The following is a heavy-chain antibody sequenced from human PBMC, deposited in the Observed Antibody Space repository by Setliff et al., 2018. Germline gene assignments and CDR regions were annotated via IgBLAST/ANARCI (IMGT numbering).Heavy chain of an antibody. CDR1: GYSFTSYW. D-gene: IGHD3-22*01. J-gene: IGHJ4*02. Sequence: GESLKISCKGSGYSFTSYWIGWVRQMPGKGLEWMGIIYPGDSHTRYSPSFQGQVTISADKSISTAYLQWSSLKASDTAMYYCARESYDSSGYIYYFDYWGQGTLVTVSS. CDR3: ARESYDSSGYIYYFDY. V-gene: IGHV5-51*01. CDR2: IYPGDSHT.